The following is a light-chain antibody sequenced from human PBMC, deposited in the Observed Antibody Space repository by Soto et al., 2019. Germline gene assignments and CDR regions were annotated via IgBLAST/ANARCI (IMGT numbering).Light chain of an antibody. J-gene: IGLJ1*01. Sequence: QSALAQPASVSGCPGQSITISCTGTSSDVGSYNLGSWFQQLPGKVPNLIIYEGTKRPSGVSDRFSGSKSGYTASLTISGLQAEDAADYYCFSYAGNSVYVFGTGTKVTVL. CDR2: EGT. CDR1: SSDVGSYNL. V-gene: IGLV2-23*01. CDR3: FSYAGNSVYV.